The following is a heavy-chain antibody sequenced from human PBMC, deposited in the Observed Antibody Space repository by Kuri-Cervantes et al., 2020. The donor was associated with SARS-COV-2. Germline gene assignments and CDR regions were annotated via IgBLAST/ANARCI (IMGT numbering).Heavy chain of an antibody. D-gene: IGHD5-18*01. CDR2: IGTAGDT. CDR1: GFTFSSYD. Sequence: GESLKISCAASGFTFSSYDMHWVRQATGKGLEWVSAIGTAGDTCYPGSVKGRFTISRENAKNSLYLQMNSLRAGDTAVYYCARGSYGPGGRAFDIWGQGTMVTVSS. V-gene: IGHV3-13*01. J-gene: IGHJ3*02. CDR3: ARGSYGPGGRAFDI.